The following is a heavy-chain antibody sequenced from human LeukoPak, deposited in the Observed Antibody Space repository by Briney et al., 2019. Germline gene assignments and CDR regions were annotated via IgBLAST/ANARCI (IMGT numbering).Heavy chain of an antibody. CDR2: IRHDGRDK. CDR1: GFTFSAYG. Sequence: QPGGSLRLSCAGSGFTFSAYGMHWVRQAPGKGLEWVAFIRHDGRDKFYADSVKGRFTISRDNSRKTVYVQMNSLRAEDTAVYYCAKMEYNWHFFDYWGQGTPVTVSS. D-gene: IGHD1-20*01. J-gene: IGHJ4*02. CDR3: AKMEYNWHFFDY. V-gene: IGHV3-30*02.